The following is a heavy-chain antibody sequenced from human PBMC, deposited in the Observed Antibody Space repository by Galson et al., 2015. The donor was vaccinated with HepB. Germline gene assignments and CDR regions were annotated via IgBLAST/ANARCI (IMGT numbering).Heavy chain of an antibody. CDR1: GFTFSTFA. V-gene: IGHV3-23*01. D-gene: IGHD3-16*01. CDR2: IFAGGDNP. Sequence: SLRLSCAASGFTFSTFAMTWVRQAPGKGLEWVSVIFAGGDNPYYANSVKGQFTISRDNSKNTLFLHMNNLSAEDTAVYYCAKGYGFFGYWGQGTLVTVSS. J-gene: IGHJ4*02. CDR3: AKGYGFFGY.